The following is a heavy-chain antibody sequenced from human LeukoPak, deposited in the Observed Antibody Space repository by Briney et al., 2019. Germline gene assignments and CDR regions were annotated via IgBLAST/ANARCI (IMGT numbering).Heavy chain of an antibody. CDR1: GGTFSSDA. CDR3: ATGAFGIVAAGDDGFDI. J-gene: IGHJ3*02. V-gene: IGHV1-69*13. D-gene: IGHD6-13*01. Sequence: SVKVSCKASGGTFSSDAMSWVRQAPGQGLEWMGGIIPIFGTVNYAQKFQGRVTITADESTSTGYMELSSLRSEDTAVYYCATGAFGIVAAGDDGFDIWGQGTMVTVSS. CDR2: IIPIFGTV.